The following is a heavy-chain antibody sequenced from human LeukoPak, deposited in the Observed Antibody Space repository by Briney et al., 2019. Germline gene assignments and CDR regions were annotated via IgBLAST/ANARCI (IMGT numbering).Heavy chain of an antibody. J-gene: IGHJ6*03. V-gene: IGHV4-4*07. CDR1: GGSISSYY. D-gene: IGHD2-15*01. Sequence: SETLSLTCTVSGGSISSYYWSWIRQPAGKGLEWIGRIYTSGSTYYNPSLKSRVTISVDTSKNQFSLKLSSVTAADTAVCYCARDLAGVVNYYYYMDVWGKGTTVTVSS. CDR2: IYTSGST. CDR3: ARDLAGVVNYYYYMDV.